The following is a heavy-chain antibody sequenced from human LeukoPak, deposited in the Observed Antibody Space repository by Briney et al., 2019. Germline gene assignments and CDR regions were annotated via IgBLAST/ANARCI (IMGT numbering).Heavy chain of an antibody. V-gene: IGHV3-13*04. D-gene: IGHD5-12*01. CDR2: IGKAGDT. CDR3: ARGGYSGFDV. J-gene: IGHJ3*01. CDR1: GLTFSTYD. Sequence: GGSLRLSCAASGLTFSTYDMHWVRQATGEGLEWVSGIGKAGDTYYVGSVKGRFTISRENAKNSLYLQMNSLRSGDTAVYYCARGGYSGFDVWGQGTVDTVSS.